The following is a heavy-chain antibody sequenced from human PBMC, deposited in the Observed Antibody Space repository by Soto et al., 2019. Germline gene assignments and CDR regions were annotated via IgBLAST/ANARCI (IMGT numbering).Heavy chain of an antibody. CDR2: INAGNGNT. CDR1: GYSFTSYA. D-gene: IGHD6-19*01. J-gene: IGHJ6*02. V-gene: IGHV1-3*01. CDR3: ARDVVSSSGWYRFYYYYYGMDV. Sequence: ASGKVSCKASGYSFTSYAIHWMRQAPGQRLEWMGWINAGNGNTKVPQKFQGRVTFTRDTSASTVYMEVSSLRSEDTAVYYCARDVVSSSGWYRFYYYYYGMDVWGQGTTVTVSS.